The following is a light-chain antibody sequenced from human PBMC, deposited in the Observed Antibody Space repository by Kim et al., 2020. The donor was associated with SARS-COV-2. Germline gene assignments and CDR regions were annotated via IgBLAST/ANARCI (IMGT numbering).Light chain of an antibody. V-gene: IGKV1-6*01. Sequence: IQLTQSPSFLSASVGDRVTITCRASQDIRYDLGWYQQKEGKAPKPLIYASSTLQGGVPSRFSGSGSGTDFTLTISSLQPEDFATYFCLQDNKYPPTFGQGTKVDIK. CDR1: QDIRYD. CDR2: ASS. J-gene: IGKJ1*01. CDR3: LQDNKYPPT.